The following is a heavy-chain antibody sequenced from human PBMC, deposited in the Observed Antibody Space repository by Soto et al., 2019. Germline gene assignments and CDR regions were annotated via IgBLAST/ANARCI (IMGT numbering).Heavy chain of an antibody. J-gene: IGHJ4*02. V-gene: IGHV3-66*01. CDR3: ARVQSSTGLHFAY. CDR2: IYGGGSK. Sequence: EVQLVESGGGLVQPGGSLRLSCAASGFTVSSNYMSWVRQAPGKGLEWVSVIYGGGSKYYADSVKGRFTISRDNSQNTLYLQMNSLRTEDTAVYYCARVQSSTGLHFAYWGQGTLVTVSS. D-gene: IGHD6-19*01. CDR1: GFTVSSNY.